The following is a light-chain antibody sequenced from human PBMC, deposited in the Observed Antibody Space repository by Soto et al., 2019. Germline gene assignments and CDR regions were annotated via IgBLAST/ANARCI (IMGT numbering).Light chain of an antibody. CDR3: QQSHSTPRT. V-gene: IGKV1-39*01. J-gene: IGKJ1*01. CDR1: QSISNF. CDR2: DVS. Sequence: DIQVTQSPSSLSASIGDRVTITCRASQSISNFVNWYQQKPGKAPRLLIYDVSSLYSGVPSRFSGSGSGTYFTLTISSLQPEDFATYYCQQSHSTPRTFGQGTKVDIK.